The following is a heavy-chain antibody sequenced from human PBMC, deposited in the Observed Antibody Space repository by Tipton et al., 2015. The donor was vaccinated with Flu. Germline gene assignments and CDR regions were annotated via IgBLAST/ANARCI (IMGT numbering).Heavy chain of an antibody. CDR1: GFSFSSHW. V-gene: IGHV5-51*01. CDR3: AKQVSSAAAGTYDY. D-gene: IGHD6-13*01. Sequence: QLVQSGPEVKKPGESLKISCKGSGFSFSSHWIAWVRQTPEKGLEWMGIIYPGKSDARYSPSFQGQVTISADTSIDTAYLQWSSLPASDTALYYCAKQVSSAAAGTYDYWGQGTLVTVSS. CDR2: IYPGKSDA. J-gene: IGHJ4*02.